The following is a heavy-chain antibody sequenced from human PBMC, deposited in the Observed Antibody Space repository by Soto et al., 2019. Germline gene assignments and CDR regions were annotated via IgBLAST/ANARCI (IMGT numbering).Heavy chain of an antibody. CDR1: GFTFSSYA. J-gene: IGHJ3*02. V-gene: IGHV3-23*01. CDR3: AKDHPVTLSHSSSWSDAFDI. CDR2: ISGSGGST. Sequence: EVQLLESGGGLVQPGGSLRLSCAASGFTFSSYAMSWVRQAPGKGLEWVSAISGSGGSTYYADSVKGRFTISRDNSKNTLYLQMNSLRAEDTAVYYCAKDHPVTLSHSSSWSDAFDIWGQGTMVTVSS. D-gene: IGHD6-13*01.